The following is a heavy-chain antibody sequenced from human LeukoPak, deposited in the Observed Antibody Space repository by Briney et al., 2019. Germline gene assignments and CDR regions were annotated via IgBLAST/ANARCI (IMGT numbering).Heavy chain of an antibody. Sequence: SVKVSCKASGGTFSSYAISWVRQAPGQGLEWMGGIIPIFGTANYAQKFQGRVTITADESTSTAYMELSSLRSEDTAVYYCARDRGGPANYFDYWGQGTLVTVSS. CDR2: IIPIFGTA. V-gene: IGHV1-69*13. CDR3: ARDRGGPANYFDY. CDR1: GGTFSSYA. D-gene: IGHD6-25*01. J-gene: IGHJ4*02.